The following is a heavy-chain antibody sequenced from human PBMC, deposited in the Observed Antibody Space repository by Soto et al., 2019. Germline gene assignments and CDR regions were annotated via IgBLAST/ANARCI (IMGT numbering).Heavy chain of an antibody. J-gene: IGHJ4*02. CDR2: IYYSGRT. CDR3: ARQRTTVVTQAYFDH. CDR1: GESISSSSYY. Sequence: SETLSLTCIVSGESISSSSYYWGWIRQPPGKGLEWIGSIYYSGRTYYNPSFKSRVTISIDTSKNQFSLKLSSVTATDAAVYYCARQRTTVVTQAYFDHWGQGALVTVSS. D-gene: IGHD2-21*02. V-gene: IGHV4-39*01.